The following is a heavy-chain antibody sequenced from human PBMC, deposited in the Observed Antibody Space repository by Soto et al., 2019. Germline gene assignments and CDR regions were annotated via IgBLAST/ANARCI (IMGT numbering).Heavy chain of an antibody. D-gene: IGHD6-13*01. CDR2: VIPIFGTA. V-gene: IGHV1-69*06. J-gene: IGHJ5*02. CDR1: GGTFNRHS. CDR3: ARIFAAAIIPSFDP. Sequence: GASVKVSCKTSGGTFNRHSITWVRQAPGQGLEWMGAVIPIFGTANYAQKFQGRVTITADISTSTAYMELTSLRSDDTAVYYCARIFAAAIIPSFDPWGQGTLVTVSS.